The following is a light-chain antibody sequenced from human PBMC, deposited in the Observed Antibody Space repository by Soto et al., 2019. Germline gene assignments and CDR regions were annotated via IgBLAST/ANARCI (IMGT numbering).Light chain of an antibody. CDR2: YDD. Sequence: QLVLTQPPSVSEAPRQRVTISCSGSRSNIGNNAVSWYQQLPGKAPKLLIYYDDLLPSGVSDRFSGSKSGTSASLAISGLQSEDEADYYCAAWDDSLNGRVFGGGTKVTVL. J-gene: IGLJ2*01. V-gene: IGLV1-36*01. CDR3: AAWDDSLNGRV. CDR1: RSNIGNNA.